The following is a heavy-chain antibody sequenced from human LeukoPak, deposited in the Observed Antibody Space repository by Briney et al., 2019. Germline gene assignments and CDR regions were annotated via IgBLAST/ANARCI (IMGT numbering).Heavy chain of an antibody. V-gene: IGHV3-20*04. Sequence: PGGSLRLSCAASGFTFDDYGMSWVRQAPGKGLEWVSGINWNGGSTGYADSVKGRFTISRDNAKSSLYLQMNSLRAEDTALYYCARATHYYGSGSYYRQFDYWGQGTLVTVSS. CDR3: ARATHYYGSGSYYRQFDY. CDR2: INWNGGST. J-gene: IGHJ4*02. D-gene: IGHD3-10*01. CDR1: GFTFDDYG.